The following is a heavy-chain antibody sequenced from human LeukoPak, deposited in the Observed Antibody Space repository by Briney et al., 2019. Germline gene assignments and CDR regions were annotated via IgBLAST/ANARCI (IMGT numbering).Heavy chain of an antibody. Sequence: SQTLSLTCTVSGGSISSGGYYWSWIRQHPGKGLEWIGYIYYSGSTYYNPSLKSRVTISVDTSKNQFSLKLSSVTAADTAVYYWASATRGEGFCGGGGSLFPPGTTGYGGQGPLAPVSS. J-gene: IGHJ4*02. CDR1: GGSISSGGYY. V-gene: IGHV4-31*03. CDR3: ASATRGEGFCGGGGSLFPPGTTGY. D-gene: IGHD3-16*01. CDR2: IYYSGST.